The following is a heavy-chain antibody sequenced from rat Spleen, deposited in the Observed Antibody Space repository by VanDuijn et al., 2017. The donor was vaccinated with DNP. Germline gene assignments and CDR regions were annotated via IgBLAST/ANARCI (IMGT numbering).Heavy chain of an antibody. D-gene: IGHD1-2*01. CDR1: GFPLTSYD. Sequence: QVQLKESGPGLVRPSQTLSLTCTVSGFPLTSYDVNWVRQSPGKGLEWMGRIQNGGSTDYNAALKSRLSISRDTSKSQVLLKMNSLQTEDTAMYFCARWHLYLSYFDYWGQGVMVTVSS. CDR2: IQNGGST. J-gene: IGHJ2*01. V-gene: IGHV2-27*01. CDR3: ARWHLYLSYFDY.